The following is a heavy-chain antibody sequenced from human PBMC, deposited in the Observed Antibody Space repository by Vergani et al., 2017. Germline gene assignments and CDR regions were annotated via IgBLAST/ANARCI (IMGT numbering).Heavy chain of an antibody. D-gene: IGHD3-10*01. Sequence: QITLKESGPTLAQPTQTLTLTCTFSGFSLSTSGVGVGCIRQPPGKALEWLGLIYWDDDKRYSPSLKCRLTITKDTSKNQVVLTMTNMDPVDTATYYLAHRPNYYGSGSYYFFDYWGQGTLVTVSS. V-gene: IGHV2-5*02. J-gene: IGHJ4*02. CDR1: GFSLSTSGVG. CDR3: AHRPNYYGSGSYYFFDY. CDR2: IYWDDDK.